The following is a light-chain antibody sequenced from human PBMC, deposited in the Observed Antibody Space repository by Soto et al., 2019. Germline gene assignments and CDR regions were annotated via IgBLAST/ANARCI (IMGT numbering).Light chain of an antibody. J-gene: IGLJ2*01. CDR3: AAWDDSLSGLV. V-gene: IGLV1-44*01. Sequence: QSVLTQPPSVSGTPGQRVTISCSGGSSNIGRNTINWYQHLPGTAPKPLIYSNNQRPSGVPDRFSGSKSGTSASLAISGLQSEDEADYYCAAWDDSLSGLVFGGGTKLTVL. CDR2: SNN. CDR1: SSNIGRNT.